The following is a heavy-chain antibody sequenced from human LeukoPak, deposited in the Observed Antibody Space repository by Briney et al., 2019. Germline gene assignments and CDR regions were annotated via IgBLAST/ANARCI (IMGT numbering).Heavy chain of an antibody. D-gene: IGHD5-12*01. CDR1: GGSISSYY. V-gene: IGHV4-59*08. CDR2: IYYSGST. Sequence: SETLSLTCTVSGGSISSYYWSWIRQPPGKGLKGIGYIYYSGSTNYNPSLKSRVTISVDTSKNQFSLKLSSVTAADTAVYYCARQNGYAYYYYGMDVWGQGTTVTVSS. CDR3: ARQNGYAYYYYGMDV. J-gene: IGHJ6*02.